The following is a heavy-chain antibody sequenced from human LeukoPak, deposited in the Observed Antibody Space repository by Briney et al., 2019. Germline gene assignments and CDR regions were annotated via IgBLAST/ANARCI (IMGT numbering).Heavy chain of an antibody. CDR3: ARREYTAWFDP. J-gene: IGHJ5*02. CDR1: GASITSDAYY. CDR2: VYYSGSI. V-gene: IGHV4-39*07. Sequence: SETLSLTCSVSGASITSDAYYWAWLRQPPGKGLEWIGSVYYSGSIKYNPSLKGRVSISRDMSKNQFFLNLNSVNATDTAVYYCARREYTAWFDPWGQGTLVTVSS. D-gene: IGHD2/OR15-2a*01.